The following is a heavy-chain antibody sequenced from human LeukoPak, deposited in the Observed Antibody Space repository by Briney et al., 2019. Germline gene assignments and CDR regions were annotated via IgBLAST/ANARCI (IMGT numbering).Heavy chain of an antibody. CDR3: ARHRGSSWFSDFDY. V-gene: IGHV4-59*08. J-gene: IGHJ4*02. CDR2: FSYSGST. Sequence: SETLSLTCTVSGGSISRYSWSWIRQPPGKGLEWIGDFSYSGSTNYNPSLRSRVTISVDTSKNQFSLKVHSVTAADTAVFYCARHRGSSWFSDFDYWGQGTLVTVSS. D-gene: IGHD6-13*01. CDR1: GGSISRYS.